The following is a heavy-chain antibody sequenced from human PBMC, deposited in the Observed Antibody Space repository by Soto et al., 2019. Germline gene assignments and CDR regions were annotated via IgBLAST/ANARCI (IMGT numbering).Heavy chain of an antibody. CDR2: ISGSGGST. V-gene: IGHV3-23*01. Sequence: EVQLLESGGGLVQPGGSLRLSCAASGFTFSSYAMSWVRQAPGKGLEWVSAISGSGGSTYYADSVKGRFTISRDNSKNTLYLQMNSLRAEDTAVYYCAKDSSSWYYYYYGMGVWGQGTTVTVSS. D-gene: IGHD6-13*01. CDR3: AKDSSSWYYYYYGMGV. CDR1: GFTFSSYA. J-gene: IGHJ6*02.